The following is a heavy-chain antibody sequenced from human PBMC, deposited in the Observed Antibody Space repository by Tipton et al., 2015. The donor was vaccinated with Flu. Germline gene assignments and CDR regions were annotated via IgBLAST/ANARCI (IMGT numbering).Heavy chain of an antibody. V-gene: IGHV1-46*01. J-gene: IGHJ4*02. CDR2: INPSGGST. D-gene: IGHD5-12*01. CDR3: ARGSLDIVATEIPFWFDY. Sequence: QLVQSGAEVKKPGASVKVSCKASGYTFTSYYMHWVRQAPGQGLEWMGIINPSGGSTSYAQKFQGRVTMTRDTSTSTVYMELSSLRSEDTAVYYCARGSLDIVATEIPFWFDYWGQGTLVTVSS. CDR1: GYTFTSYY.